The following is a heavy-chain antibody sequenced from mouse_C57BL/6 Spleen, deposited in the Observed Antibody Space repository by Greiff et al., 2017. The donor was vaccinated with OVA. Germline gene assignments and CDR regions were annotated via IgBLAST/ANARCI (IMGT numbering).Heavy chain of an antibody. D-gene: IGHD2-4*01. Sequence: QVQLQQPGAELVKPGASVKLSCKASGYTFTSYWMHWVKQRPGQGLEWIGMIHPNSGSTNYNEKFKSKATLTVDKSSSTAYMQLSSLTSEDSAVYYCARDYDYDEDAMDYWGQGTSVTVSS. CDR3: ARDYDYDEDAMDY. CDR1: GYTFTSYW. J-gene: IGHJ4*01. CDR2: IHPNSGST. V-gene: IGHV1-64*01.